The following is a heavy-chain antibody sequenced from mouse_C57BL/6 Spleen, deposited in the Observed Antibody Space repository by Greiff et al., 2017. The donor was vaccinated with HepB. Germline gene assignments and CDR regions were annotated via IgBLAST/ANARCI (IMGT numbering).Heavy chain of an antibody. CDR2: IDPETGGT. Sequence: VKLVESGAELVRPGASVTLSCKASGYTFTDYEMHWVKQTPVHGLEWIGAIDPETGGTAYNQKFKGKAILTADKSSSTAYMELRSLTSEDSAVYYCTRRSSGTEDYWGQGTTLTVSS. J-gene: IGHJ2*01. D-gene: IGHD4-1*01. CDR3: TRRSSGTEDY. CDR1: GYTFTDYE. V-gene: IGHV1-15*01.